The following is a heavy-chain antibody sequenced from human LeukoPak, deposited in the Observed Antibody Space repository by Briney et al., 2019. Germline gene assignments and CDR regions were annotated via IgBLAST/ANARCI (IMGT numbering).Heavy chain of an antibody. J-gene: IGHJ3*02. Sequence: ASVKVSCTASGYXFTGYYIHWVRQAPGQGLEWMGRINPNSGGTNYAQKSQGRVTMTRDTSISTAYTELSRLRSDDTAVYYCAGGSQPWAFDIWGQGTMVTVSS. CDR3: AGGSQPWAFDI. V-gene: IGHV1-2*02. CDR1: GYXFTGYY. D-gene: IGHD4-23*01. CDR2: INPNSGGT.